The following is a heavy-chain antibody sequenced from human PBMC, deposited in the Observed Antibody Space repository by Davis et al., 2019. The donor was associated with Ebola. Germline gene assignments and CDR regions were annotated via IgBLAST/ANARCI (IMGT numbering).Heavy chain of an antibody. CDR2: VSWDGGST. J-gene: IGHJ4*02. CDR3: AKSLEVRFVRQPLDY. CDR1: GFTFDDYV. V-gene: IGHV3-43D*03. Sequence: PGGSLRLSCAASGFTFDDYVIHWVRQAPGKGLEWVSVVSWDGGSTHYADSVKGRFTISRDSRKNSLYLQMNSLRLEDTALYYCAKSLEVRFVRQPLDYWGQGTLAIVSS. D-gene: IGHD1-14*01.